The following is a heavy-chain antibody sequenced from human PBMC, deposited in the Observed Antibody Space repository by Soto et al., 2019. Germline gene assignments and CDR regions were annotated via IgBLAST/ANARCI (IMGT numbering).Heavy chain of an antibody. D-gene: IGHD3-22*01. V-gene: IGHV3-15*07. CDR3: TTDINRITMIVLNWVDP. CDR2: IKSKTDGGTT. J-gene: IGHJ5*02. CDR1: GFTFSNAW. Sequence: EVQLVESGGGLVKPGGSLRLSCAASGFTFSNAWMNWVRQAPGKGLEWVGRIKSKTDGGTTDYAAPVKGRFTISRDDSKNTLYLQMNSLKIEDTAVYYCTTDINRITMIVLNWVDPWGQGTLVTVSS.